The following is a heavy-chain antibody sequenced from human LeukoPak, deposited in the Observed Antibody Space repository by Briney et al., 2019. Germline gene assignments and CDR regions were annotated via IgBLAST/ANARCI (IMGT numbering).Heavy chain of an antibody. CDR3: ASGYDILTGYGDFDY. CDR1: GFTFSSYS. CDR2: ISSSSSYI. Sequence: GGSLRLSCAASGFTFSSYSMNWVRQAPGKGLEWVSSISSSSSYIYYADSVKGRFTISRDNAKNSLYLQMNSLRAEDTAVYYCASGYDILTGYGDFDYWGQGTLVTVSS. V-gene: IGHV3-21*01. D-gene: IGHD3-9*01. J-gene: IGHJ4*02.